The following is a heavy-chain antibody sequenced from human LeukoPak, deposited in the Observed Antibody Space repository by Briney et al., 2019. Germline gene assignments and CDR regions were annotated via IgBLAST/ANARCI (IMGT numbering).Heavy chain of an antibody. CDR1: GFTFDDYA. CDR3: AKDIERYSYDPYYYYGMDV. Sequence: GRSLRLSCAASGFTFDDYAMHWVRQAPGKGLEWVSGISWNSGSIGYADSVKGRFTISRDNAKNSLYLQMNSLRAEDTALYYCAKDIERYSYDPYYYYGMDVWGQGTTVTVPS. J-gene: IGHJ6*02. V-gene: IGHV3-9*01. D-gene: IGHD5-18*01. CDR2: ISWNSGSI.